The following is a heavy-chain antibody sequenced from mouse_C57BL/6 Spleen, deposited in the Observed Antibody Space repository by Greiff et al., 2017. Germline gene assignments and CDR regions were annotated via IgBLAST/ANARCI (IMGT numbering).Heavy chain of an antibody. CDR3: ARGRMGTALYYYAMDY. CDR1: GYTFTSYG. Sequence: QVQLQQSGAELARPGASVKLSCKASGYTFTSYGISWVKQRTGQGLEWIGEIYPRSGNTYYNEKFKGKATLTADKSSSTAYMELRSLTSEDSAVYFCARGRMGTALYYYAMDYWGQGTSVTVSS. D-gene: IGHD2-3*01. J-gene: IGHJ4*01. V-gene: IGHV1-81*01. CDR2: IYPRSGNT.